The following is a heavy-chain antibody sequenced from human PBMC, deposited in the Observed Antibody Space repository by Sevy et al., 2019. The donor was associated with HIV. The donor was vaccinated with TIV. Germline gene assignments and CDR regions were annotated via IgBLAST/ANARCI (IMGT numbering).Heavy chain of an antibody. V-gene: IGHV3-30-3*01. CDR3: ARENYYDSTSLGSFDV. D-gene: IGHD3-22*01. J-gene: IGHJ3*01. CDR1: GFIFSNYA. Sequence: GWSLRLSCAASGFIFSNYAMTWVRQAPGRGLEWVAIISADGGVKYYADSVKGRFTISRDNSDNTLSLQMNSLRTEESALYYCARENYYDSTSLGSFDVWGQGTMVTVSS. CDR2: ISADGGVK.